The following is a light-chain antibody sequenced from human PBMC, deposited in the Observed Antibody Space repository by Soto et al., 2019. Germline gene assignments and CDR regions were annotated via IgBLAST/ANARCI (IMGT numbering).Light chain of an antibody. CDR3: SSFAGNNNLV. Sequence: QSALTQPPSASGSPGQAVTIYCTGTSSDVGVYNYVSWYQHHPGKAPKLMIYEVSKRPSGVPDRFSGSKSGNTASLTVSGFQAEDEAGYCCSSFAGNNNLVFGGGSKLTVL. CDR2: EVS. V-gene: IGLV2-8*01. J-gene: IGLJ2*01. CDR1: SSDVGVYNY.